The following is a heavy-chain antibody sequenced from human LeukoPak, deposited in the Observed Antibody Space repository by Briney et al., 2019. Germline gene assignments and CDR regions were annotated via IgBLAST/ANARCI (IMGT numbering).Heavy chain of an antibody. Sequence: SETLSLTCAVSGDPINSIDWWSWVRQSPARGLEWIGEIYHSGGTNYNPSLKSRVTISVDKSKNHLSLKLTSVTAADTAVYYCARDQRGYSYGYDWFDPWGQGTLVTVSS. J-gene: IGHJ5*02. CDR2: IYHSGGT. CDR3: ARDQRGYSYGYDWFDP. CDR1: GDPINSIDW. V-gene: IGHV4-4*02. D-gene: IGHD5-18*01.